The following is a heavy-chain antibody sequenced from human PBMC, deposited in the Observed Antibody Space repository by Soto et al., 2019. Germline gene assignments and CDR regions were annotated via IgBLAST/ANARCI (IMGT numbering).Heavy chain of an antibody. CDR3: TRRYNWNDYYFDX. CDR2: SYYSGTS. D-gene: IGHD1-20*01. J-gene: IGHJ5*02. V-gene: IGHV4-39*01. Sequence: SETLSLTCTVSGDSIRVQSYYWTWIRQTPGKGLEWFGSSYYSGTSYFNPALKGRVTISVDTSTNQFSLRLTSVTAADTAVYYCTRRYNWNDYYFDXWGQGTLVTVSX. CDR1: GDSIRVQSYY.